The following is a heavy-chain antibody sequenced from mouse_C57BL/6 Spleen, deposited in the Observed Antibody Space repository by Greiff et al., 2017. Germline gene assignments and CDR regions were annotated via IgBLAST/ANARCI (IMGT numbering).Heavy chain of an antibody. Sequence: QVQLQQPGAELVKPGASVKMSCKASGFTFTSYWITWVKQRPGQGLEWVGDIYPGSGSINYNEKLESKATLTVDTYTSTDYMQLSSLTFENSTVYYVAKGDGSLYFDYWGQGTTLTVSS. J-gene: IGHJ2*01. CDR2: IYPGSGSI. CDR3: AKGDGSLYFDY. V-gene: IGHV1-55*01. CDR1: GFTFTSYW. D-gene: IGHD2-3*01.